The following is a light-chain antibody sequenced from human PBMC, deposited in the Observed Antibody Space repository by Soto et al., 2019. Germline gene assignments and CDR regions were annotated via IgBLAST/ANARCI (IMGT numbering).Light chain of an antibody. Sequence: VHMTLSASSLSASVGNSVTIACRASQTIRKFLNWYQQKQGKAPKLLIYAASSLQSGVPSRFSGSGYGTDFDLTISSLQTEDVATYYCQQSYNTLWTFGQGTKVDIK. CDR3: QQSYNTLWT. J-gene: IGKJ1*01. V-gene: IGKV1-39*01. CDR2: AAS. CDR1: QTIRKF.